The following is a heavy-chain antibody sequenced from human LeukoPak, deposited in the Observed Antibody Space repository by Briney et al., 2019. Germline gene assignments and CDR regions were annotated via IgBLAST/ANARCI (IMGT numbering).Heavy chain of an antibody. Sequence: ASVKVSCKASGYTFTGYYMHWVRQAPGQGLEWMGRINPNSGGTNYAQKFQGRVTMTRDASISTAYMELSRLRSDDTAVYYCARVRGCSSTSCWEYMDVWGKGTTVTVSS. CDR2: INPNSGGT. CDR1: GYTFTGYY. J-gene: IGHJ6*03. D-gene: IGHD2-2*01. CDR3: ARVRGCSSTSCWEYMDV. V-gene: IGHV1-2*06.